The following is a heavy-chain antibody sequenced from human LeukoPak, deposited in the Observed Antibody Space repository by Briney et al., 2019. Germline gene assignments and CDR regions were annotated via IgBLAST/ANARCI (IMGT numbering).Heavy chain of an antibody. CDR3: GSLHSSPLDY. J-gene: IGHJ4*02. CDR1: GYTFSDYY. Sequence: PGGSLRLSCAASGYTFSDYYMSWIRQAPGKGLEWVSYIRSSYTNYADSVKGRFTISRDIPNNSLYLQMNSLRAEDAAAYHCGSLHSSPLDYWGQGTLVTVPS. D-gene: IGHD6-13*01. CDR2: IRSSYT. V-gene: IGHV3-11*03.